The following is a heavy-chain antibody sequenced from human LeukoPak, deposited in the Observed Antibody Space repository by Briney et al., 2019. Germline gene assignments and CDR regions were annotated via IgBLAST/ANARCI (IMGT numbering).Heavy chain of an antibody. V-gene: IGHV3-23*01. D-gene: IGHD5-24*01. CDR3: AKDREMATINYYYYGMDV. CDR2: ISGSGGST. J-gene: IGHJ6*02. CDR1: GLTFSSYW. Sequence: GGSLRLSCAASGLTFSSYWMSWVRQAPGKGLEWVSAISGSGGSTYYADSVKGRFTISRDNSKNTLYLRMNSLRAEDTAVYYCAKDREMATINYYYYGMDVWGQGTTVTVSS.